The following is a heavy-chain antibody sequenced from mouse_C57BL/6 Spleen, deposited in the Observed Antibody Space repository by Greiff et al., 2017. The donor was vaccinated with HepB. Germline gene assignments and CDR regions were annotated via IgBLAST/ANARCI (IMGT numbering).Heavy chain of an antibody. D-gene: IGHD1-1*01. CDR1: GYTFTSYW. J-gene: IGHJ4*01. CDR3: ARKLGVDYYAMDY. V-gene: IGHV1-69*01. Sequence: QVQLQQPGAELVMPGASVKLSCKASGYTFTSYWMHWVKQRPGQGLEWIGEIDPSDSYTNYNQKFKGKSTLTVDKSSSTAYMQLSSLTSEDSAVYYCARKLGVDYYAMDYWGQGTSVTVSS. CDR2: IDPSDSYT.